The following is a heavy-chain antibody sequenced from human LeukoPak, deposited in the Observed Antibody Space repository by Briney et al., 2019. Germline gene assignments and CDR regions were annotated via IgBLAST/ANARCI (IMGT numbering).Heavy chain of an antibody. V-gene: IGHV4-59*01. Sequence: SETLSLTCTVSGGSISSYYWSWIRQPPGKGLEWIGYIYYSGSTNYNPSLKSRVTISVDTSKNQFSLKLSSVTAADTAVYYCARGFVYSGYDGFDYWGQGTLVTVS. D-gene: IGHD5-12*01. CDR3: ARGFVYSGYDGFDY. CDR1: GGSISSYY. J-gene: IGHJ4*02. CDR2: IYYSGST.